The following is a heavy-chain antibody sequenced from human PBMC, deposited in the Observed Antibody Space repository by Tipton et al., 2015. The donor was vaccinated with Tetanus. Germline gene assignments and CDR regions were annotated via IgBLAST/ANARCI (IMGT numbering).Heavy chain of an antibody. V-gene: IGHV6-1*01. J-gene: IGHJ4*02. CDR1: GDRLSSDIAA. CDR2: TYYRSKWSN. Sequence: VQLVQSGAEVKPSQTLSVTCVISGDRLSSDIAAWYWIRQSPSRGLEWLGRTYYRSKWSNDYAVSVKSRVTITSDTSKNQFSLQLGSVTPEDTAVYYCARGYAGGAWDVWGQGNLVTVSS. CDR3: ARGYAGGAWDV. D-gene: IGHD2-2*01.